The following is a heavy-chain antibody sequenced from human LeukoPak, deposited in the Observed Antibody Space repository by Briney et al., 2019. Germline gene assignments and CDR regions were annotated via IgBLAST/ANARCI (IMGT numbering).Heavy chain of an antibody. V-gene: IGHV1-2*02. J-gene: IGHJ4*02. Sequence: ASLKVSCKASGYTFTGYYMHWVRQAPGQGHEWIGWINTNSGGRNYAQKFQGRVTMTRDTSISTAYMELNRLRSDDTAVYYCARDRDYGSGIFDYWGQGTLVTVSS. CDR3: ARDRDYGSGIFDY. CDR2: INTNSGGR. D-gene: IGHD3-10*01. CDR1: GYTFTGYY.